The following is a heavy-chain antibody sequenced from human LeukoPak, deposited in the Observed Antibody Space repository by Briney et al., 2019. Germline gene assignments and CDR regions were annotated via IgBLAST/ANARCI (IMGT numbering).Heavy chain of an antibody. Sequence: GGSLRLPCTASGFTLGSHDMHWVRQIPGQGLEWVAAVSSGFHAFFADSVQGRFTVSREDARNSLYLQMNSLRAGDTAVYYCVREARGYHYTYFDYWGQGTLVTVSS. CDR2: VSSGFHA. V-gene: IGHV3-13*01. J-gene: IGHJ4*02. D-gene: IGHD5-18*01. CDR1: GFTLGSHD. CDR3: VREARGYHYTYFDY.